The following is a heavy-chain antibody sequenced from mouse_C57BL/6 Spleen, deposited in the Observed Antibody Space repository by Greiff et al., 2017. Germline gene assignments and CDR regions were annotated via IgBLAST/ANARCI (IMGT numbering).Heavy chain of an antibody. D-gene: IGHD4-1*02. Sequence: EVQRVESGPGLVKPSQSLSLTCSVTGYSITSGYYWNWIRQFPGNKLEWMGYISYDGSNNYNPSLKNRISITRDTSKNQFFLKLNSVTTEDTATYYCARATGTWYFDVWGTGTTVTVSS. CDR1: GYSITSGYY. J-gene: IGHJ1*03. CDR2: ISYDGSN. CDR3: ARATGTWYFDV. V-gene: IGHV3-6*01.